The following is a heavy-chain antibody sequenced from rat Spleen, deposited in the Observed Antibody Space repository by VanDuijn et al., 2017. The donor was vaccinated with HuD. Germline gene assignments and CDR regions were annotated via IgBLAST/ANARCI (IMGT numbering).Heavy chain of an antibody. D-gene: IGHD1-12*02. V-gene: IGHV5-29*01. Sequence: EVHLVESGGGLVQPGGSLKLSCVASGFTFNNYWMTWVRQSPKKGLEWVATIIYDGSRTYYRDSVKGRFTISRDNAKSSLYLQMDSLRSEDTATYYCARNYDGSYYPFLDYWGQGVMVTVSS. CDR2: IIYDGSRT. CDR1: GFTFNNYW. CDR3: ARNYDGSYYPFLDY. J-gene: IGHJ2*01.